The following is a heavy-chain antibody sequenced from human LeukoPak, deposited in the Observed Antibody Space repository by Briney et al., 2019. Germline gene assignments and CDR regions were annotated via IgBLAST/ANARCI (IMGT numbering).Heavy chain of an antibody. V-gene: IGHV4-39*01. J-gene: IGHJ4*02. CDR3: ARQRGYCSGGSCYGMFDY. Sequence: PSETLSLTCTVSGGSISSSNYYWGWIRQPPGKVLEWIGSIYYSGSIYYNPSLKSRVTISVDTSKNQFSLKLTSVTAADTAVYYCARQRGYCSGGSCYGMFDYWGQGTLVTVSS. CDR2: IYYSGSI. D-gene: IGHD2-15*01. CDR1: GGSISSSNYY.